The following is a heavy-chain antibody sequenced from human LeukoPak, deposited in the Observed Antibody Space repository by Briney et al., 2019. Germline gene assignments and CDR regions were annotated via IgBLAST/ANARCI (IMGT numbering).Heavy chain of an antibody. Sequence: PGRSLRLSCAASGFTFSSYAMHWVRQAPGKGLEWVAVISYGGSNKYYADSVKGRFTISRDNSKNTLYLQMNSLRAEDTAVYYCARERSPFDYYYGMDVWGQGTTVTVSS. V-gene: IGHV3-30-3*01. J-gene: IGHJ6*02. D-gene: IGHD3-16*01. CDR3: ARERSPFDYYYGMDV. CDR2: ISYGGSNK. CDR1: GFTFSSYA.